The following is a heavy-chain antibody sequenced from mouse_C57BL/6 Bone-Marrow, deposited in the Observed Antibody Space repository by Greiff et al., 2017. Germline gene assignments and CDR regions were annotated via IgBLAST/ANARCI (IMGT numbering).Heavy chain of an antibody. CDR3: ARDACPGCWYFDV. Sequence: EVQLQESGGGLVQSGRSLRLSCATSGFTFSDFYMEWVRQAPGKGLEWIAASRNKANDYTTEYSASVKGRFIVSRDTSQSILYLQMNALRAEDTAIYYCARDACPGCWYFDVWGTGTTVTVSS. CDR2: SRNKANDYTT. V-gene: IGHV7-1*01. CDR1: GFTFSDFY. J-gene: IGHJ1*03.